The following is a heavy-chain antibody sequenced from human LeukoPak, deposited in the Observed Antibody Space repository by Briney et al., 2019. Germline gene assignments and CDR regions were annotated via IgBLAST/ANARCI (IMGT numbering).Heavy chain of an antibody. CDR1: GDSISSYY. J-gene: IGHJ4*02. D-gene: IGHD3-10*01. Sequence: PSETLSLTCTVSGDSISSYYWSWIRQPAGKGPEWIGRIHPSGSTNYNPSLKSRVTLSVDTSKNQFSLKLSSVTAADTAVYYCARDRGSGSYYPLFDYWGQGTLVTVSS. CDR3: ARDRGSGSYYPLFDY. CDR2: IHPSGST. V-gene: IGHV4-4*07.